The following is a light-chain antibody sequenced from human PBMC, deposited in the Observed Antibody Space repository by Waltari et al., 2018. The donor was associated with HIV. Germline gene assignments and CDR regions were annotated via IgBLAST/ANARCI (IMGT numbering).Light chain of an antibody. CDR1: QGIRSY. V-gene: IGKV1-9*01. Sequence: DIQLTQYPSFLSASVGDRVTITCLASQGIRSYLAWYQQKPGKAPKLLIYAASTLQSGVPSRFRGSGSGTEFTLTISSLQPEDFATYYCQQLNSYPPAFGGGTKVEIK. J-gene: IGKJ4*01. CDR3: QQLNSYPPA. CDR2: AAS.